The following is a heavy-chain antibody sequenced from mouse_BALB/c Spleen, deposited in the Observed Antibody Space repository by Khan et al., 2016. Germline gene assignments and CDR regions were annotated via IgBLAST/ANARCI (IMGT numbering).Heavy chain of an antibody. J-gene: IGHJ4*01. V-gene: IGHV1-81*01. CDR2: LYPGSGST. Sequence: QVQLQQSGPELVKPGASVKMSCKASGYTFTDYVISWVKQRTGQGLEWIGELYPGSGSTYYNEKFKGKATLPADKSSHTAYMQLSSLTSEDSAVSFCSRGLVAIDYWGQGTSVTVSS. CDR1: GYTFTDYV. CDR3: SRGLVAIDY.